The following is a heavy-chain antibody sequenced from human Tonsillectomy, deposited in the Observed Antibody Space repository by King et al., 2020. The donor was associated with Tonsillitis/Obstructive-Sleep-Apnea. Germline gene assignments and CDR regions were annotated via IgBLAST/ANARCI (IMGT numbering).Heavy chain of an antibody. Sequence: VQLVESGGGLVQPGRSLRLSCAASGFTFDDYAMHWVRQAPGKGLEWVSGISWNSGSIGYADSVKGRFTIPRDNAKNSRYLQMNSLRAVDTALDYCAKDNGYIAVAGAFGIWGQGTMVTVSS. CDR2: ISWNSGSI. CDR3: AKDNGYIAVAGAFGI. V-gene: IGHV3-9*01. CDR1: GFTFDDYA. D-gene: IGHD6-19*01. J-gene: IGHJ3*02.